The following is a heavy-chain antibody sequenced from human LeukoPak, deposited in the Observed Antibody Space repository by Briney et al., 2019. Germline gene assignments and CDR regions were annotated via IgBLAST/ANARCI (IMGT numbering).Heavy chain of an antibody. J-gene: IGHJ4*02. CDR1: GFTITTNY. D-gene: IGHD3-3*01. CDR2: IYGDDET. CDR3: AREEVPITIFGVVTPPDY. V-gene: IGHV3-53*01. Sequence: GGSLRLSCAASGFTITTNYMNWVRQAPGKGLEWVSVIYGDDETSYADSVKGRFTISRDNAKNSLYLQMNSLRAEDTAVYYCAREEVPITIFGVVTPPDYWGQGTLVTVSS.